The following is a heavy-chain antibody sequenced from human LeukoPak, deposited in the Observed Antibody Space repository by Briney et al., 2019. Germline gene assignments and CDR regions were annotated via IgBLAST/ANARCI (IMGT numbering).Heavy chain of an antibody. Sequence: PSETLSLTCTVSGGSISSGDYYWSWIRQPPGKGLEWIGYIYYSGSTYYNPSPKSRVTISVDTSKNQFSLKLSSVTAADTAVYYCARVEWFGELLPYYFDYWGQGTLVTVSS. D-gene: IGHD3-10*01. J-gene: IGHJ4*02. CDR1: GGSISSGDYY. V-gene: IGHV4-30-4*01. CDR2: IYYSGST. CDR3: ARVEWFGELLPYYFDY.